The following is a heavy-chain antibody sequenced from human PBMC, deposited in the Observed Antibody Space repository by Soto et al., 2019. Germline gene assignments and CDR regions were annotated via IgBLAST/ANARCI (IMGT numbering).Heavy chain of an antibody. CDR2: ITRTDST. V-gene: IGHV3-23*01. Sequence: EVQLLESGGGLVQPGGSLRLSCTASGFTFSNYAMSWVRQAPGKGLEWVSAITRTDSTYYADSVKGRFTISSDNSRNTLYLQMNSLGAEDAALYYCAKALVGEVGATDYWGQGTLVTVSS. J-gene: IGHJ4*02. D-gene: IGHD1-26*01. CDR3: AKALVGEVGATDY. CDR1: GFTFSNYA.